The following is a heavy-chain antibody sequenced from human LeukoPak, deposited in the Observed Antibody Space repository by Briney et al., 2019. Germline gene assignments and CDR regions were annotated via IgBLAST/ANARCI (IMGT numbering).Heavy chain of an antibody. V-gene: IGHV4-61*05. CDR1: GGSISSSSYY. CDR2: IYYSGST. CDR3: ARTTMVYNWYFDL. Sequence: SETLSLTCTVSGGSISSSSYYWSWIRQPPGKGLEWIGYIYYSGSTNYNPSLKSRVTISVDTSKNQFSLKLSSVTAADTAVYYCARTTMVYNWYFDLWGRGTLVTVSS. D-gene: IGHD5-18*01. J-gene: IGHJ2*01.